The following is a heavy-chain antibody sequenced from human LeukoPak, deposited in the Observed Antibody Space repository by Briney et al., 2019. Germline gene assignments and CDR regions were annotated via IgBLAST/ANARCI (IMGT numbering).Heavy chain of an antibody. Sequence: PGGSLRLSCAASGFTFSSFAMNWVRQAPGKGLEWIGYIYYSGSTNYNPSLKSRVTISVDTSKNQFSLKLSSVTAADTAVYYCATFYGDSVDYWGQGTLVTVSS. V-gene: IGHV4-59*01. CDR2: IYYSGST. J-gene: IGHJ4*02. CDR3: ATFYGDSVDY. D-gene: IGHD4-17*01. CDR1: GFTFSSFA.